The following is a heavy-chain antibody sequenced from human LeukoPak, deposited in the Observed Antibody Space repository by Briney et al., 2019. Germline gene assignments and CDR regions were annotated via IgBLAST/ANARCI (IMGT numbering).Heavy chain of an antibody. J-gene: IGHJ4*02. Sequence: PGGSLRLSCAASGFTFSGSAMHWVRQASGKGLEWVGRIRSKAKSYATAYAASVKGRFTISRDDSKNTAYLQMNSLKTEDTAVYYCTRRGYSYGHYDYWGQGTLVTVSS. CDR2: IRSKAKSYAT. CDR1: GFTFSGSA. V-gene: IGHV3-73*01. D-gene: IGHD5-18*01. CDR3: TRRGYSYGHYDY.